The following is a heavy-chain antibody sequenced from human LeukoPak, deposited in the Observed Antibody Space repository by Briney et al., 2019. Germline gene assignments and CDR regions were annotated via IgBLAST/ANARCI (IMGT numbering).Heavy chain of an antibody. V-gene: IGHV3-11*01. CDR3: ARGHYGMDV. CDR2: ISGNGKTT. CDR1: KFMFSDFY. Sequence: PGGSLRLSCAASKFMFSDFYMSWIRQAPGKGLEWVSYISGNGKTTYYADSAKGRFTISRDNAKNSVYLQMNNLRAEDTAVYYCARGHYGMDVWGQGTTVTVCS. J-gene: IGHJ6*02.